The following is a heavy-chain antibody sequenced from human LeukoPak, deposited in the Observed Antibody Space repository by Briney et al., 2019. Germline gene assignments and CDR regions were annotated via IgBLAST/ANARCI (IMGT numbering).Heavy chain of an antibody. CDR2: TYYRSKWYI. D-gene: IGHD3-16*01. CDR3: ARAGSYGYYWYFDL. J-gene: IGHJ2*01. Sequence: SQTLSLTCAISGDSVSSNSAAWNWIRQSPSRGLEWLGRTYYRSKWYIDYAVSVKSRITISADTSKNQFSLQLNSVTPEDTAVYYCARAGSYGYYWYFDLWGRGTLVTVSS. CDR1: GDSVSSNSAA. V-gene: IGHV6-1*01.